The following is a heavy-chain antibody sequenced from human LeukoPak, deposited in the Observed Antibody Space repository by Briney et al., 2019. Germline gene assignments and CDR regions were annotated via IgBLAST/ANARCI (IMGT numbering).Heavy chain of an antibody. V-gene: IGHV3-33*01. Sequence: GRSLRVSCAASGFIFSNYGMHWVRQAPGKGLEWVAVIWYDGSNKYYADSVKGRITISRDNSKNTVYLQMNSLRAEDTAVYYCARGLRNTDTFDIWGQGTMVTVSS. J-gene: IGHJ3*02. CDR2: IWYDGSNK. CDR1: GFIFSNYG. CDR3: ARGLRNTDTFDI.